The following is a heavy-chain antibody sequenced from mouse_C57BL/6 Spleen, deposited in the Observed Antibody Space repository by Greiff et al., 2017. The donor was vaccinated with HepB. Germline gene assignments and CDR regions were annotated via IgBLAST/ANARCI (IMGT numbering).Heavy chain of an antibody. D-gene: IGHD1-1*01. CDR2: IDPANGNT. CDR3: VEGSYYGGAWFAY. J-gene: IGHJ3*01. Sequence: EVQLQQSVAELVRPGASVKLSCTASGFNIKNTYMHWVKQRPEQGLEWIGRIDPANGNTKYAPKFQGKGTITADTSSNTAYLQLSSLTSEDTAVYDCVEGSYYGGAWFAYWGQGTLVNVSA. V-gene: IGHV14-3*01. CDR1: GFNIKNTY.